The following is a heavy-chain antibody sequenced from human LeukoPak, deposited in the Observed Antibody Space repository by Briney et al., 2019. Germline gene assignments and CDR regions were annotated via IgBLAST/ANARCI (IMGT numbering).Heavy chain of an antibody. Sequence: SETLSLTCAVYGGSFSGYYWSWIRQPPGKGLEWIGEINHSGSTNYNPSLKSRVTISVDTSKNQFSLKLSSVTAADTAVYYCARRISDIVVVPAAMLGWFDPWGQGTLVTVSS. CDR3: ARRISDIVVVPAAMLGWFDP. CDR1: GGSFSGYY. J-gene: IGHJ5*02. D-gene: IGHD2-2*01. V-gene: IGHV4-34*01. CDR2: INHSGST.